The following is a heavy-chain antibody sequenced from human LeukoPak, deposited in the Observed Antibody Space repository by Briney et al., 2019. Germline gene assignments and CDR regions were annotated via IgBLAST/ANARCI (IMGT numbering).Heavy chain of an antibody. J-gene: IGHJ5*01. CDR1: GGSISSYY. Sequence: SETLSLTCTVSGGSISSYYWSWIRQPAGRGLEWIGRIYTSGSITYNPSLKSRVSMSVDTSKNQFSLKLSSVTAADTAVYYCARVYDSRNWFDSWGQGTLVTASS. D-gene: IGHD3-22*01. CDR2: IYTSGSI. V-gene: IGHV4-4*07. CDR3: ARVYDSRNWFDS.